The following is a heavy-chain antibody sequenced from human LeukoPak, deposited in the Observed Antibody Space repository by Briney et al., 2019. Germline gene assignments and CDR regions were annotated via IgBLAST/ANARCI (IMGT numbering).Heavy chain of an antibody. D-gene: IGHD6-13*01. V-gene: IGHV3-21*04. CDR1: GFTFSSYS. Sequence: PGGSLRLSCAAYGFTFSSYSMNWVRQAPGKGLEWVSFISTSSSYIYYADSVKGRFTISRDNAKNSLYLEMNSLRAEDTAVYYCARDRQVYYSSWYYFDYWGQGTLVTVSS. CDR3: ARDRQVYYSSWYYFDY. J-gene: IGHJ4*02. CDR2: ISTSSSYI.